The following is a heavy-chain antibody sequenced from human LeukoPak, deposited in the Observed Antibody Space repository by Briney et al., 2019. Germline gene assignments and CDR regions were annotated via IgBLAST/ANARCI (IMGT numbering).Heavy chain of an antibody. CDR1: GGSISSYY. J-gene: IGHJ4*02. Sequence: SETLSLTCTVSGGSISSYYWSWIRQPPGKGLEWIGYIYYSGSTNYNPSLKSRVTISVDTSKNQFSLKLSSVTAADTAVYYCARSGYDGFDYWGQGTLVTVSS. CDR3: ARSGYDGFDY. D-gene: IGHD5-12*01. V-gene: IGHV4-59*08. CDR2: IYYSGST.